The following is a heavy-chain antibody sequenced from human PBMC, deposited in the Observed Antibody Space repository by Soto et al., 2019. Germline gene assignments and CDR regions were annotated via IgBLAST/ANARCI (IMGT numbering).Heavy chain of an antibody. CDR2: VFHTGTT. D-gene: IGHD6-19*01. Sequence: QVQLQESGPGLVKPSGTLSLTCAVSGDSVSSPYYWCWVRQPPGKGLEWIGAVFHTGTTSYTPSLMSRVTISMDKANNQFSLDVSSVTAADTAVYYCARSAGWYAVHSWCPGTLVIVSS. CDR3: ARSAGWYAVHS. CDR1: GDSVSSPYY. V-gene: IGHV4-4*02. J-gene: IGHJ4*02.